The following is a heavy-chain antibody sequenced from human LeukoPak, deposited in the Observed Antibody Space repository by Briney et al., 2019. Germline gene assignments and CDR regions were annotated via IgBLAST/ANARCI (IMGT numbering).Heavy chain of an antibody. Sequence: GGSLRLSCAASGSTFSNYEMNWVRQAPGKGLEWVSYISGGGGGIQYADSVKGRFTISRDNAKNSLYLEMNSLRAEDTAIYYCASVWSGYSVYWGQGTLVTVSS. CDR2: ISGGGGGI. CDR1: GSTFSNYE. J-gene: IGHJ4*02. CDR3: ASVWSGYSVY. V-gene: IGHV3-48*03. D-gene: IGHD3-3*01.